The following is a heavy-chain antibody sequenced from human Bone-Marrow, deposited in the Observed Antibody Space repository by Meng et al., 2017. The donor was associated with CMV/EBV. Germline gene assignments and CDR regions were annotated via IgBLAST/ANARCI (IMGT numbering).Heavy chain of an antibody. V-gene: IGHV3-23*03. Sequence: GESLKISCAASGFTFSSYAMSWVRQAPGKGLEWVSIIYSGGSSTYYVDSVKGRFTISRDDPKNTLYLQMNSLRAEDTAVYYCAKGRRWADSSGYYRTAFYFDYWGQGTLVTVSS. CDR2: IYSGGSST. CDR1: GFTFSSYA. CDR3: AKGRRWADSSGYYRTAFYFDY. J-gene: IGHJ4*02. D-gene: IGHD3-22*01.